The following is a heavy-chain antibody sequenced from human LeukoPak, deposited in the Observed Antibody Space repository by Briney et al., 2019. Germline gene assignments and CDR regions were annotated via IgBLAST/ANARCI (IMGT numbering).Heavy chain of an antibody. D-gene: IGHD3/OR15-3a*01. V-gene: IGHV1-46*01. Sequence: AAVKVSCKASGYTFSRYYMHWVRQAPGQGLEWMGIINIRSDGTSYAQKFQGRVTMTRDTSTRIVYMELSSLRSEDTAVYYCARWGGSGLALIYYYAMDVWGQGTTVTVSS. J-gene: IGHJ6*02. CDR2: INIRSDGT. CDR3: ARWGGSGLALIYYYAMDV. CDR1: GYTFSRYY.